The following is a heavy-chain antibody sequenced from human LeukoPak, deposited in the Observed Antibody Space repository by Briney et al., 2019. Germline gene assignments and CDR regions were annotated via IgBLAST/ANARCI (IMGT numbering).Heavy chain of an antibody. Sequence: ASVKVSCKASGYTFTDYGMTWVRQAPGQGLEWMGWISAYNGHTNYAQKLQGRVTMTTDTSTSTAYMDLRSLRSDDTAVYYCARGSYGDYWDQGTLVTVSS. CDR1: GYTFTDYG. J-gene: IGHJ4*02. CDR2: ISAYNGHT. CDR3: ARGSYGDY. V-gene: IGHV1-18*01. D-gene: IGHD1-26*01.